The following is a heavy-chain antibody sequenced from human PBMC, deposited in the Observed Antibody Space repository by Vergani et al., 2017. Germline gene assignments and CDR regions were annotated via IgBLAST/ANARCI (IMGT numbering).Heavy chain of an antibody. D-gene: IGHD6-13*01. J-gene: IGHJ4*02. CDR1: GFNFSSYN. V-gene: IGHV3-30*18. CDR3: AKDRAAAGTFDY. CDR2: ISYDGSNK. Sequence: VQLVESGGGLVKPGGSLRLSCAASGFNFSSYNMNWVRQAPGKGLEWVAVISYDGSNKYYADSVKGRFTTSRDNSKNTLYLQMNSLRVEDTAVYYCAKDRAAAGTFDYWGQGTLVTVSS.